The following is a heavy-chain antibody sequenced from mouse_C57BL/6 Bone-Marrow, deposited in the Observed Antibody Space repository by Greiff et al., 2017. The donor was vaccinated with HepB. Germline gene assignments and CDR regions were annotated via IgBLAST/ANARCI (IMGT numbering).Heavy chain of an antibody. J-gene: IGHJ4*01. Sequence: EVKVVESGGGLVQPKGSLKLSCAASGFSFNTYAMNWVRQAPGKGLEWVARIRSKSNNYATYYADSVKDRFTISRDDSESMLYLQMNNLKTEDTAMYYCVRHEGDYYGSSLYYYAMDYWGQGTSVTVSS. V-gene: IGHV10-1*01. CDR2: IRSKSNNYAT. CDR3: VRHEGDYYGSSLYYYAMDY. CDR1: GFSFNTYA. D-gene: IGHD1-1*01.